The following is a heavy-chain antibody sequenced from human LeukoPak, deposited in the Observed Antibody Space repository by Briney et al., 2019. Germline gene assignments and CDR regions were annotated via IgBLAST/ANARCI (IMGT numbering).Heavy chain of an antibody. D-gene: IGHD2/OR15-2a*01. Sequence: SETLSLTCAVYGGSFSGYYWSWIRQPPGKGLEWIGEINHSGSTNYNPSLKSRVTISVDTSKNQFSLKLSSVTAADTAVYYCATRRLYGVRSMDVWGQGTTVTVSS. V-gene: IGHV4-34*01. CDR3: ATRRLYGVRSMDV. CDR1: GGSFSGYY. CDR2: INHSGST. J-gene: IGHJ6*02.